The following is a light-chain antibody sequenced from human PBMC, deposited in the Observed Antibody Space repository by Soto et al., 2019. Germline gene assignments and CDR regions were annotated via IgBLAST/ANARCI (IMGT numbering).Light chain of an antibody. J-gene: IGLJ2*01. CDR1: SSNIGSNT. Sequence: QSVLTQPPSASGTPGQRVTISCSGSSSNIGSNTVNWYQQLPGTAPKLLIYSNNQRPSGVPDRFSGSKSVTSASLVISGLQSEDEADYYCASWDDSLNGHVVFGGGTKLTVL. CDR2: SNN. CDR3: ASWDDSLNGHVV. V-gene: IGLV1-44*01.